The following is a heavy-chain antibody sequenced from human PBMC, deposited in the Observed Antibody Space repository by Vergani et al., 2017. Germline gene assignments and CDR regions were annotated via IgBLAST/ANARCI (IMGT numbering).Heavy chain of an antibody. CDR3: AKDQRRYDFWSGYLFDY. CDR1: GFTFSSYA. D-gene: IGHD3-3*01. V-gene: IGHV3-23*01. J-gene: IGHJ4*02. CDR2: ISGSGGST. Sequence: EVQLLESGGGLVQPGGSLRLSCAASGFTFSSYAMSWVRQAPGKGLEWVSAISGSGGSTYYADSVKGRFTISRDNSKNTLYLQMNSLRAEDTAVYYCAKDQRRYDFWSGYLFDYWGQGTLVTVSS.